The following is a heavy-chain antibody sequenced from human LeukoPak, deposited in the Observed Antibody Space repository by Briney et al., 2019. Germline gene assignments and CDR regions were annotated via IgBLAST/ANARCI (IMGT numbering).Heavy chain of an antibody. V-gene: IGHV3-30*02. D-gene: IGHD3-3*01. J-gene: IGHJ4*02. CDR2: IRYDGSNK. CDR3: AKDGIKPTIFGVVGNLDY. CDR1: GFTFSSYG. Sequence: GGSLRLSCAASGFTFSSYGMHWVRQAPGKGLEWVAFIRYDGSNKYYADSVKGRFAISRDNSKNTLYLQMNSLRAEDTAVYYCAKDGIKPTIFGVVGNLDYWGQGTLVTVSS.